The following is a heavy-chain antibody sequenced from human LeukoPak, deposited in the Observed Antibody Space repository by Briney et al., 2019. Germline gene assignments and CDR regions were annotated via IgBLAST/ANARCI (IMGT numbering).Heavy chain of an antibody. CDR1: GFTLSSYW. CDR3: ASEDSSSWFAY. CDR2: MSSDGSSA. D-gene: IGHD6-13*01. J-gene: IGHJ4*01. V-gene: IGHV3-74*01. Sequence: GGSLRLSCAASGFTLSSYWMHWVRQAPGKGLVWVSRMSSDGSSATYADSVKGRFTISRDNAKNTLYLQMNSLRAEDTAVYYCASEDSSSWFAYWGHGTQVTVSS.